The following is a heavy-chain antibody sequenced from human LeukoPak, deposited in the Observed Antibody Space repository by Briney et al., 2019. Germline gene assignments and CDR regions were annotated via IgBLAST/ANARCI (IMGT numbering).Heavy chain of an antibody. CDR1: GFTFGSYA. Sequence: PGGSLRLSCAASGFTFGSYAMNWVRQAPGKGLEWVAVISSDGSNKFYVDSVKGRLTISRDNPKNTLYLQMNSLRPEDTAVYYCATDSSSRIQLWTPLKYWGQGTLVTVSS. J-gene: IGHJ4*02. D-gene: IGHD5-18*01. V-gene: IGHV3-30*03. CDR3: ATDSSSRIQLWTPLKY. CDR2: ISSDGSNK.